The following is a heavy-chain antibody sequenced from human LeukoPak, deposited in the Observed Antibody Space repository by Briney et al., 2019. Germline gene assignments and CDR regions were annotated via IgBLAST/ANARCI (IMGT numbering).Heavy chain of an antibody. CDR2: VNPHSGGT. V-gene: IGHV1-2*02. CDR3: ARLLLQS. J-gene: IGHJ5*02. CDR1: GYTFTGYY. Sequence: ASVKVSCTASGYTFTGYYMQWGRQAPGQGLEWMGWVNPHSGGTNYPQKFQGRVTMTRDTPISTAYMELSRLRSDDTAVYYCARLLLQSWGQGTLVTVSS. D-gene: IGHD4-11*01.